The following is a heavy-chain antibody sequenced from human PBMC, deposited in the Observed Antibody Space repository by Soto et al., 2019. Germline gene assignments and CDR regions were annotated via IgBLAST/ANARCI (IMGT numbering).Heavy chain of an antibody. V-gene: IGHV3-23*01. CDR3: ANPYCSSTSCYHYYYAMDV. J-gene: IGHJ6*02. Sequence: EVQLLESGGGLEQPGGSLRLSCAASGFTFSSYAMSWVRQAPGKGLEWVSAISGSGGSTVYADSVKARFTISRDNSKNTLYLQMNSLRAEDTAVYYCANPYCSSTSCYHYYYAMDVWGQGTTVTVSS. CDR1: GFTFSSYA. CDR2: ISGSGGST. D-gene: IGHD2-2*01.